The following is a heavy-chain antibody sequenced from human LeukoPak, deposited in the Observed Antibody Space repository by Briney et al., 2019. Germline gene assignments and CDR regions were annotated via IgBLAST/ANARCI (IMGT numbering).Heavy chain of an antibody. CDR1: GFTVSSNY. V-gene: IGHV3-66*04. D-gene: IGHD3-10*01. CDR3: ASQTYYYGSGSYSDY. Sequence: GGSLRLSCAASGFTVSSNYMSWVRQAPGKGLEWVSVIYSGGSTYYADSVKGRFTISRDNSKNTLYLQMNSLRAEDTAVYYCASQTYYYGSGSYSDYWGQGTLVTVFS. J-gene: IGHJ4*02. CDR2: IYSGGST.